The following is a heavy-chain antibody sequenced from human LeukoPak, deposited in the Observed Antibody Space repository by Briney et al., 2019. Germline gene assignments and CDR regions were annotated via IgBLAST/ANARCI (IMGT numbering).Heavy chain of an antibody. CDR1: GFTFSSYS. J-gene: IGHJ6*03. CDR3: ARDEYCSGGSCYLGLYYYYMDV. Sequence: GRPLRLSCAAAGFTFSSYSMNWVRQAAGKGLEWVSSISSSSSYIYYADSVKGRFTISRDNAKNSLYLQMNSLRAEDTAVYYCARDEYCSGGSCYLGLYYYYMDVWGKGTTVTVSS. CDR2: ISSSSSYI. V-gene: IGHV3-21*01. D-gene: IGHD2-15*01.